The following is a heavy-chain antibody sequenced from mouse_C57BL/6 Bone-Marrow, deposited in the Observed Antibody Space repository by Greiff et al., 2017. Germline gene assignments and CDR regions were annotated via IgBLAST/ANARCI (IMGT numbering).Heavy chain of an antibody. J-gene: IGHJ3*01. V-gene: IGHV1-59*01. CDR2: IDPSDSYT. Sequence: VQLQQPGAVLVRPGTSVKLSCKASGYTFTSYWMHWVKQRPGQGLEWIGVIDPSDSYTNYNQKFKGKATLTVDTSSSTAYMQLSSLTSEDSAVYYCARGDLGFAYWGQGTLVTVSA. D-gene: IGHD3-3*01. CDR3: ARGDLGFAY. CDR1: GYTFTSYW.